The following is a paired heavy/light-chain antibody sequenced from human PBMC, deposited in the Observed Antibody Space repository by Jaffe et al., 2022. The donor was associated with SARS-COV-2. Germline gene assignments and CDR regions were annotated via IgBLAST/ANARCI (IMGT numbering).Heavy chain of an antibody. V-gene: IGHV4-4*09. Sequence: QVQLQESGPGLVKPSETLSLSCTVSGGSLSGYSWNWIRQPPGQGLEWIGRIYASGSTIYNPSLQSRVTISVDTSKNQFSLKLKSVTAADTAVYYCARRILEAVVVTADNWFDPWGQGTLVTVSS. CDR1: GGSLSGYS. J-gene: IGHJ5*02. D-gene: IGHD2-21*02. CDR3: ARRILEAVVVTADNWFDP. CDR2: IYASGST.
Light chain of an antibody. CDR2: DAS. CDR3: QQRSNWPIT. CDR1: QTISSL. J-gene: IGKJ4*01. V-gene: IGKV3-11*01. Sequence: EIVLTQSPATLSLSPGERATLSCRAGQTISSLLAWYQQKPGQAPRLLIHDASNRATGIPARFSGSGSGTDFTLTISSLEPEDFAVYYCQQRSNWPITFGGGTRVEI.